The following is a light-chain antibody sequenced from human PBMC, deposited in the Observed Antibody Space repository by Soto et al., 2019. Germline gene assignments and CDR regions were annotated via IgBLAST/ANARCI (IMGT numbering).Light chain of an antibody. CDR1: SSNIGAGYD. V-gene: IGLV1-40*01. Sequence: QSVLTQPPSGSGAPGQRVTISCTGSSSNIGAGYDVHWYQQRPGTAPKLLIFGNINRPSGVPDRFSGSKSGTSASLAITGLQAEDEGDYYCQSYDSTLSARYIFGTGNKLTVL. CDR2: GNI. J-gene: IGLJ1*01. CDR3: QSYDSTLSARYI.